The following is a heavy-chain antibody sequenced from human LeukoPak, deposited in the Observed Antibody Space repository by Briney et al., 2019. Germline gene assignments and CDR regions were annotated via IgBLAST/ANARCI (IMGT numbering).Heavy chain of an antibody. V-gene: IGHV3-43*02. CDR2: ISGDGGST. J-gene: IGHJ4*02. D-gene: IGHD3-16*02. CDR3: AKDLIASGPGDG. CDR1: GFTFVDYA. Sequence: GGPLRLSFAASGFTFVDYAMHWVRQVPGKGLNWVSLISGDGGSTYYADSVKGRFTISRDNSKNSLYLQMNSLRTEDTALYYCAKDLIASGPGDGWGQGTLVTVSS.